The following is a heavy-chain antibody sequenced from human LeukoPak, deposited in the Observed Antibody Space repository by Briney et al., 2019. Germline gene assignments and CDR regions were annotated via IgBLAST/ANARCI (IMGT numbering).Heavy chain of an antibody. D-gene: IGHD2-2*01. CDR3: ATIVVVPAALDY. V-gene: IGHV1-24*01. Sequence: ASVKVSCKVSGYTLTELSMHWVRQAPGNGLEGMGGFDPEDGETIYAQKFQGRVTMTEDTSTDTAYMELSSLRSEDTAGYYCATIVVVPAALDYWGQGTLVTVSS. CDR2: FDPEDGET. CDR1: GYTLTELS. J-gene: IGHJ4*02.